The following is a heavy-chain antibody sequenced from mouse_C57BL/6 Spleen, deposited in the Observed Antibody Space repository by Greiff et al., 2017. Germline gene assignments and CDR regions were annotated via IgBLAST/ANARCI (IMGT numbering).Heavy chain of an antibody. D-gene: IGHD1-1*01. CDR2: INPSTGGT. CDR1: GYSFTGYY. V-gene: IGHV1-42*01. Sequence: EVQLQQSGPELVKPGASVKISCKASGYSFTGYYMNWVKQSPEKSLEWIGEINPSTGGTTYNQKFKAKATLTVDKSSSTAYMQLKSLTSEESAVYYCARGGYYGSSPQAYWGQGTLVTVSA. J-gene: IGHJ3*01. CDR3: ARGGYYGSSPQAY.